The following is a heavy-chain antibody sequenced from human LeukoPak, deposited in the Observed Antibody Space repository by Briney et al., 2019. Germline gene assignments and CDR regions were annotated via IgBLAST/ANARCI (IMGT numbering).Heavy chain of an antibody. J-gene: IGHJ5*02. Sequence: ASVKVSCKASGYTFTGYYMHWVRQAPGHGLEWMGWMNPNSGNTGYAQKFQGRVTMTRNTSISTAYMELSSLRSEDTAVYYCARRRGIVATPNWFDPWGQGTLVTVSS. CDR1: GYTFTGYY. CDR2: MNPNSGNT. D-gene: IGHD5-12*01. V-gene: IGHV1-8*02. CDR3: ARRRGIVATPNWFDP.